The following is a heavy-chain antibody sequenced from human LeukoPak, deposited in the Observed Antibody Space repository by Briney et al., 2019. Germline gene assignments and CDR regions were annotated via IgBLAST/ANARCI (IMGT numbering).Heavy chain of an antibody. J-gene: IGHJ4*02. D-gene: IGHD4-17*01. V-gene: IGHV3-15*01. CDR1: GFIFSHAW. Sequence: PGGSLRLSCAASGFIFSHAWMSWVRQAPGKGLEWVGRIKSKIDGGTTDYAAPVKGRFTISRDDSQNTLFLQMNSLQTDDTALYYCTTEKTVITRNIDYWGQGTLVTVSS. CDR3: TTEKTVITRNIDY. CDR2: IKSKIDGGTT.